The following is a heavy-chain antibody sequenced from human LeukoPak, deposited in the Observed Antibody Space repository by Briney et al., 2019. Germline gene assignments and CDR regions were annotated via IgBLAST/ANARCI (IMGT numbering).Heavy chain of an antibody. V-gene: IGHV3-23*01. D-gene: IGHD3-3*01. J-gene: IGHJ4*02. CDR1: GFTFSTYV. Sequence: GGSLRLSCAASGFTFSTYVMSWVRQAPGKGLEWVSGISGSGDNTYYADSVKGRFTISRDNSKNTLHLQMNSLRAEDTAVYYCARETTTIFGVVPYYFDYWGQGTLVTVSS. CDR2: ISGSGDNT. CDR3: ARETTTIFGVVPYYFDY.